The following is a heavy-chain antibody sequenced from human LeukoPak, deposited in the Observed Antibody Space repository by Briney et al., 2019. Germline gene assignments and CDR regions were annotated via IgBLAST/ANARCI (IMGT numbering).Heavy chain of an antibody. CDR3: ARGQSITLLRGVAMSDGFDI. CDR2: TDTSGNYI. CDR1: GFTFSNYG. Sequence: GGSLRLSCAASGFTFSNYGMNWVRQAPGKGLEWVSFTDTSGNYIYYGDSVKGRFTISRDNAKNLVFLQMNGLRAEDTAVYYCARGQSITLLRGVAMSDGFDIWGQGAMVAVSS. D-gene: IGHD3-10*01. V-gene: IGHV3-21*01. J-gene: IGHJ3*02.